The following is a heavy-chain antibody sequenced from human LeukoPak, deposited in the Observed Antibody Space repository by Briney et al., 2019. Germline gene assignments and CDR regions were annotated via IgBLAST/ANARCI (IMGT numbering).Heavy chain of an antibody. CDR2: IYYSGST. D-gene: IGHD4-17*01. J-gene: IGHJ5*02. V-gene: IGHV4-61*05. CDR3: ARHGGGYDYGDYGPNEQNNWFDP. CDR1: GGSISSSSYY. Sequence: SETPSLTCTVSGGSISSSSYYWGWIRQPPGKGLEWIGYIYYSGSTNYNPSLKSRVTISVDTSKNQFSLKLSSVTAADTAVYYCARHGGGYDYGDYGPNEQNNWFDPWGQGILVTVSS.